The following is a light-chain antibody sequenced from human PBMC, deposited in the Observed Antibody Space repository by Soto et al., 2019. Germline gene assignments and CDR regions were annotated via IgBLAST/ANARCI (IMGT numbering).Light chain of an antibody. CDR2: DVS. J-gene: IGLJ2*01. V-gene: IGLV2-11*01. CDR3: CSYAGSYTFV. Sequence: QSALTQPRSVSGSPGXSVTISCTGTNSDVGGYNFVSWYQQHPGKAPKLMIYDVSKRPSGVPDRFSGSKSGNTASLTISGLQAEDEADYYCCSYAGSYTFVFGGGTKLTVL. CDR1: NSDVGGYNF.